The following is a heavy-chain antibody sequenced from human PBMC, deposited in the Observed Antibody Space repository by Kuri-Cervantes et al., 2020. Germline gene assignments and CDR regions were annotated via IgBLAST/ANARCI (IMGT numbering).Heavy chain of an antibody. CDR3: ARASDFSQQLVYYYYYGMDV. CDR1: GYTLTELS. J-gene: IGHJ6*02. Sequence: ASVKVSCKVSGYTLTELSMHWVRQAPGKGLEWMEGFDPEDGETIYAQKFQGRVTMTTDTSTSTAYMELRSLRSDDTAVYYCARASDFSQQLVYYYYYGMDVWGQGTTVTVSS. D-gene: IGHD6-13*01. CDR2: FDPEDGET. V-gene: IGHV1-24*01.